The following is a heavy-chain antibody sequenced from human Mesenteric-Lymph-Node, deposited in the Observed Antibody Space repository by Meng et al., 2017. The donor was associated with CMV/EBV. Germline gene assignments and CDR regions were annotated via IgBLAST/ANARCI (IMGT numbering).Heavy chain of an antibody. CDR2: MNPNSGGT. J-gene: IGHJ4*02. D-gene: IGHD5-18*01. Sequence: ASVKVSCKASGYTFTGYYMHWVRQAPGQGLEWMGWMNPNSGGTKFAQKFQGRVTMTRETSISTAYLELSRLRSDDTAVYYCARGGSVDTAMFHPPDYWGQGTLVTVSS. CDR3: ARGGSVDTAMFHPPDY. CDR1: GYTFTGYY. V-gene: IGHV1-2*02.